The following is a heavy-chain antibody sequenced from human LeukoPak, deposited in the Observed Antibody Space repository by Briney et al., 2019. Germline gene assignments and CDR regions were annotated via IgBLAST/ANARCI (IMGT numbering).Heavy chain of an antibody. CDR2: IIPIFGTA. Sequence: SVKVSCKASGGTFSSYAISWVRQAPGQGLEWMGGIIPIFGTANYAQKFQGRVTITADESTSTAYMELSSLRSEDTAVYYCARFAATVVTTYNWFDPWGQGTLVTVSS. CDR1: GGTFSSYA. V-gene: IGHV1-69*13. CDR3: ARFAATVVTTYNWFDP. J-gene: IGHJ5*02. D-gene: IGHD4-23*01.